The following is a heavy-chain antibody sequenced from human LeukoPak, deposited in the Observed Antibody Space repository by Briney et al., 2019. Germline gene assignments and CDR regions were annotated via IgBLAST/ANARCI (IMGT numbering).Heavy chain of an antibody. J-gene: IGHJ4*02. V-gene: IGHV3-7*01. CDR1: GFTFSGFW. Sequence: GGSLRLSCAVSGFTFSGFWMSWSRQAPGKGLEWVASINSDGSEGYYADVVKGRFTISRDNAKNSLYLQINSLRAEDTAVYYCAKEDVAVAGSFDYWGQGTLVTVSS. D-gene: IGHD6-19*01. CDR2: INSDGSEG. CDR3: AKEDVAVAGSFDY.